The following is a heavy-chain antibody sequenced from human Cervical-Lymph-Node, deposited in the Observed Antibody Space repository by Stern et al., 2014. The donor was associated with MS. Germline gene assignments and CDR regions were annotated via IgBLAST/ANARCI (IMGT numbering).Heavy chain of an antibody. CDR2: ISSTSTYI. D-gene: IGHD2-2*01. Sequence: EVQLEESGGGLVKPGGSLRVSCVGSGFNLSSYAMNWVRQAPGKGLEWVSSISSTSTYIYYADSVKGRFTISRDNAKNSLFLQMTSLRAEDTAVYYCASSIVVVPAAENKGFDPWGQGTLVTVSS. CDR3: ASSIVVVPAAENKGFDP. V-gene: IGHV3-21*01. CDR1: GFNLSSYA. J-gene: IGHJ5*02.